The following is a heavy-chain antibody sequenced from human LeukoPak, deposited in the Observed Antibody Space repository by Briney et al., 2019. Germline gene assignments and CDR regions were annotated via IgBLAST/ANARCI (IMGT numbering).Heavy chain of an antibody. CDR2: ISGSGGST. D-gene: IGHD3-22*01. CDR3: AKVKSSIVVVITSTYYFDY. J-gene: IGHJ4*02. Sequence: GGSLRLSCAASGFTFSSYAMSWVRQAPGKGLEWVSAISGSGGSTYYAGSVKGRFTISRDNSKNTLYLQMNSLRAEDTAVYYCAKVKSSIVVVITSTYYFDYWGQGTLVTVSS. V-gene: IGHV3-23*01. CDR1: GFTFSSYA.